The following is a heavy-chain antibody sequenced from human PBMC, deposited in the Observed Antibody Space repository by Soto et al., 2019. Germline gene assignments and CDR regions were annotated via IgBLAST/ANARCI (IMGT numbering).Heavy chain of an antibody. J-gene: IGHJ4*02. V-gene: IGHV1-2*02. CDR1: GYTFTGYY. D-gene: IGHD3-10*01. Sequence: QVQLVQSGAEVKEPGASVKVSCKASGYTFTGYYIHWVRQAPGQGLEWMGWINPNSGGTNYAQKFQGRVTMTRGTSISTAYMDLSRLRSDDTAVYYSAREKSGPTGIDYWGQGTLVTVSS. CDR2: INPNSGGT. CDR3: AREKSGPTGIDY.